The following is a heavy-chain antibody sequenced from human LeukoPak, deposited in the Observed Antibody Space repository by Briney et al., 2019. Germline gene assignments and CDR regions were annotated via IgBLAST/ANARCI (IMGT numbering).Heavy chain of an antibody. D-gene: IGHD2-2*01. CDR2: ISSSGSTI. CDR1: GFTFSDYY. J-gene: IGHJ5*02. Sequence: GGSLRLSCAASGFTFSDYYMSWIRQAPGKGLEWVSYISSSGSTIYYADSVKGRFTISRDNAKNSLYLQMNSLRAEDTAVYYCARDRYCSSTSCSRSFNTYNWFDPWGQGTLVTVSS. CDR3: ARDRYCSSTSCSRSFNTYNWFDP. V-gene: IGHV3-11*01.